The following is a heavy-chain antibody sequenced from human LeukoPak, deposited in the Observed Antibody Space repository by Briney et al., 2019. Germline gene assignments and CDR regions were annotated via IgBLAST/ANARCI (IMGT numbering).Heavy chain of an antibody. CDR2: INHSGST. Sequence: GSLRLSCAASGLSFSSYWMTWVRQPPGKGLEWIGEINHSGSTNYNPSLKSRVTISVDTSKNQFSLKLSSVTAADTAVYYCARHGPNSSGFYYFDYWGQGTLVTVSS. CDR1: GLSFSSYW. J-gene: IGHJ4*02. D-gene: IGHD6-19*01. CDR3: ARHGPNSSGFYYFDY. V-gene: IGHV4-34*01.